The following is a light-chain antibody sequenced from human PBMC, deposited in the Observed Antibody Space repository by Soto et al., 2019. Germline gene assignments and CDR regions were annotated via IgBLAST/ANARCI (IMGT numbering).Light chain of an antibody. J-gene: IGKJ4*01. CDR1: QGIRND. CDR3: LQHNSYPLT. CDR2: ATS. Sequence: DIHMTQSLSSLSASVGYRFTITCRASQGIRNDLGWYQQKPGKAPKRLIYATSSLQSGVPSRFRGSGSGTDFTLTISSLQPEDFEPYYCLQHNSYPLTFGGGTKVDIK. V-gene: IGKV1-17*01.